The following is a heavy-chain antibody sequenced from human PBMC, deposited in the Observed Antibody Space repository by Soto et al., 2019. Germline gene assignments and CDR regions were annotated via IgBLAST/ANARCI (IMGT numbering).Heavy chain of an antibody. J-gene: IGHJ4*02. D-gene: IGHD1-7*01. CDR3: AKNQERELPRVIDF. CDR2: MSGSSSTT. Sequence: LRLSCATSGLTFSNYAMSWVRQAPGGGLEWVSSMSGSSSTTYYADSVRGRFTISRDRSKNTLYLQMSSLRAEDTALYYCAKNQERELPRVIDFWGQGTLVTVSS. V-gene: IGHV3-23*01. CDR1: GLTFSNYA.